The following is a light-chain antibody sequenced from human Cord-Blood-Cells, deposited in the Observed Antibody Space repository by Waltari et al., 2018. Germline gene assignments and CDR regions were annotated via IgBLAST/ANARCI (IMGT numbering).Light chain of an antibody. CDR1: QSISSS. Sequence: DIQMTPSPSSLSASVGDRVPITCRASQSISSSLNWYQQKPGKAPKLLIYAASSLQSGVPSSFSGSGSGTDFTLTISSLQPEDFATYYCQQSYNTPPTFGQGTKVEIK. CDR2: AAS. V-gene: IGKV1-39*01. CDR3: QQSYNTPPT. J-gene: IGKJ1*01.